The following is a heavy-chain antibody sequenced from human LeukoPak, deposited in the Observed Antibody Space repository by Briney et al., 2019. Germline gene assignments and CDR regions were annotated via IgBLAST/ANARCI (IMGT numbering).Heavy chain of an antibody. Sequence: GGSLRLSCAASGFTFSSYAMSWVRQAPGKGLEWVSAISGSGRTTYYADSVKGRFTISRDNAKNSLYLQMNSLRAEDTAVYYCARDLIVGTTIRYYFDYWGQGTLVTVSS. CDR3: ARDLIVGTTIRYYFDY. CDR1: GFTFSSYA. CDR2: ISGSGRTT. D-gene: IGHD1-26*01. V-gene: IGHV3-23*01. J-gene: IGHJ4*02.